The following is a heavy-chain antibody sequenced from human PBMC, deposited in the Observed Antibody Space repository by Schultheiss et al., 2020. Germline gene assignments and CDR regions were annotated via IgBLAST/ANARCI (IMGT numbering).Heavy chain of an antibody. CDR3: AREVDSSGFYYFDY. D-gene: IGHD3-22*01. J-gene: IGHJ4*02. Sequence: SETLSLTCTVSGGSISSGGYYWSWIRQHPGKGLEWIGYIYYSGSTYYNPSLKSRVTISVDTSKNQFSLKLSSVTAADTAVYYCAREVDSSGFYYFDYWGQGTLGTGSS. CDR1: GGSISSGGYY. CDR2: IYYSGST. V-gene: IGHV4-31*03.